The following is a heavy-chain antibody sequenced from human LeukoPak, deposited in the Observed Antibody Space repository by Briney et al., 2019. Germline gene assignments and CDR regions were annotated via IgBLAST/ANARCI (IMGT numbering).Heavy chain of an antibody. CDR2: ISAYNGNT. CDR3: ARDRRYSYGYRYFDY. CDR1: GYTFTSYD. Sequence: ASVKVSCKASGYTFTSYDINWVRQATGQGLEWMGWISAYNGNTNYAQKLQGRVTMTTDTSTSTAYMELRSLRSDDTAVYYCARDRRYSYGYRYFDYWGQGTLVTVSS. D-gene: IGHD5-18*01. J-gene: IGHJ4*02. V-gene: IGHV1-18*01.